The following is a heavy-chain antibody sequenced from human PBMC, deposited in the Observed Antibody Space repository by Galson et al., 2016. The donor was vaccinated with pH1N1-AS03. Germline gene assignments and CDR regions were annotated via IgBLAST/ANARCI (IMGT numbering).Heavy chain of an antibody. J-gene: IGHJ4*02. Sequence: QSGAEVKKPGESLKISCKASGYSFISYWIGWVRQMPGKGLELLGIIYPSDSDIRYSPSFQGQITISVDKTITTAFLQWTSLKPSDTGMYYCARLPVSATDPLYYFDLWGQGTLVTVSS. CDR2: IYPSDSDI. D-gene: IGHD2-15*01. CDR1: GYSFISYW. CDR3: ARLPVSATDPLYYFDL. V-gene: IGHV5-51*01.